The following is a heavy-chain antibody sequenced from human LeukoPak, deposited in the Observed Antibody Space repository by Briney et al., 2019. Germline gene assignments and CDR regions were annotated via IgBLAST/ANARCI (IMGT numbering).Heavy chain of an antibody. CDR1: GFTFSSYA. V-gene: IGHV3-30-3*01. CDR3: ARDPGSYDYSNVLDY. Sequence: GGSLRLSCAASGFTFSSYAMSWVRQAPGKGLEWVAVISYDGSNKYYADSVKGRFTISRDNSKNTLYLQMNSLRAEDTAVYYCARDPGSYDYSNVLDYWGQGTLVTVSS. D-gene: IGHD4-11*01. CDR2: ISYDGSNK. J-gene: IGHJ4*02.